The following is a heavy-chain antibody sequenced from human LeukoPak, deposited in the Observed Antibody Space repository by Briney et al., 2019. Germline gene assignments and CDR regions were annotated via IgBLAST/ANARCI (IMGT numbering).Heavy chain of an antibody. V-gene: IGHV4-39*01. CDR2: IYYSGST. CDR1: GGSISSSSYY. J-gene: IGHJ6*03. Sequence: PSETLSLTCTVPGGSISSSSYYWGWIRQPPGKGLEWIGSIYYSGSTYYNPSLKSRVTISVDTSKNQFSLKLSSVTAADTAVYYCARRWNYGRNYYIDVWGNGATVSVSS. CDR3: ARRWNYGRNYYIDV. D-gene: IGHD1-7*01.